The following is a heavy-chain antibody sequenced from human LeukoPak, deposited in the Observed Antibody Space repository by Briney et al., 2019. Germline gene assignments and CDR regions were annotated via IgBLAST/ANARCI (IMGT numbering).Heavy chain of an antibody. Sequence: PSETLSLTCTVSGGSISSYYWSWIRQPPGKGLEWIGYIYYSGSTNYNPSLKSQVTISVDTSKNQFSLKLSSVTAADTAVYYCARDMADIGPNWYFDLWGRGTLVTVSS. J-gene: IGHJ2*01. CDR1: GGSISSYY. CDR2: IYYSGST. D-gene: IGHD2-15*01. CDR3: ARDMADIGPNWYFDL. V-gene: IGHV4-59*01.